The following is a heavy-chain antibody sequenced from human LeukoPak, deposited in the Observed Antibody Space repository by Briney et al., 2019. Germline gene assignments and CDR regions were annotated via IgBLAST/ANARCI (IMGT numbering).Heavy chain of an antibody. V-gene: IGHV3-23*01. J-gene: IGHJ4*02. D-gene: IGHD4-17*01. CDR2: ISGSGDST. CDR1: GFTFSSNV. Sequence: PGGSLRLSCASSGFTFSSNVMAWVRQAPGKGLEWVSGISGSGDSTYYADSVKGRFTISRDNSKNTLYLQMNSLRAGDTAMYFCAKVFRSGDLFVSDYWGQGILVTV. CDR3: AKVFRSGDLFVSDY.